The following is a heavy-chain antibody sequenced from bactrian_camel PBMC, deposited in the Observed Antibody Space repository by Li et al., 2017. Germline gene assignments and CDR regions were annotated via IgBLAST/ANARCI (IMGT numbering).Heavy chain of an antibody. J-gene: IGHJ4*01. Sequence: HVQLVESGGGSVRAGGSLRLSCTASGDLFRTYCLAWFRQAPGKEREWVARIYTSSGSGDYAESVKGRFTISQDNANNTLYLHMNSLKAEDTGMYYCAADKCDDWKVAGASYKYWGQGTQVTVS. CDR2: IYTSSGSG. D-gene: IGHD1*01. CDR3: AADKCDDWKVAGASYKY. V-gene: IGHV3S1*01. CDR1: GDLFRTYC.